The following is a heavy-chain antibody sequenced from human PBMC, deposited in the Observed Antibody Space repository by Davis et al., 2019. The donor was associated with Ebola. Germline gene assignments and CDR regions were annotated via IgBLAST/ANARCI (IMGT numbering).Heavy chain of an antibody. V-gene: IGHV4-39*01. J-gene: IGHJ5*02. Sequence: MPSETLSLTCTVSGGSISSSSYYWGWIRQPPGKGLEWIGSIYYSGSTYYNPSLKSRVTISVDTSKNQFSLKLSSVTAADTAVYYCARHLYGRDQFDPWGQGTLVTVSS. CDR2: IYYSGST. CDR3: ARHLYGRDQFDP. D-gene: IGHD3-10*01. CDR1: GGSISSSSYY.